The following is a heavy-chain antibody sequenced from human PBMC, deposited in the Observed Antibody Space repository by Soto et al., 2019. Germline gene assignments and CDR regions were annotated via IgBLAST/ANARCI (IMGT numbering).Heavy chain of an antibody. J-gene: IGHJ4*02. V-gene: IGHV3-23*01. D-gene: IGHD3-22*01. Sequence: GGSLRLSCAASGFIFSSYALNWVRQAPGKGLEWVSGISGGGHSSYYVDSVKGRFAMSRDNSKNTLYLQMNTLRAEDTAVYYCAKGVGYVYDRSGYEFDYWGQGTLVTVSS. CDR2: ISGGGHSS. CDR1: GFIFSSYA. CDR3: AKGVGYVYDRSGYEFDY.